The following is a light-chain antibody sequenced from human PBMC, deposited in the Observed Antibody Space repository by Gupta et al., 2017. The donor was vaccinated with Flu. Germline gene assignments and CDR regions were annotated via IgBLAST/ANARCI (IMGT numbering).Light chain of an antibody. J-gene: IGKJ1*01. CDR1: QSANNY. Sequence: PATRSLSPGDRATRSCRASQSANNYVAWYQQKPGRPPRLLIYEASNRPREVPARFSGSGSGTDFTLKISRVEPEDVAVYYCQQRRHWPQTFGQGTKVEV. CDR3: QQRRHWPQT. CDR2: EAS. V-gene: IGKV3-11*01.